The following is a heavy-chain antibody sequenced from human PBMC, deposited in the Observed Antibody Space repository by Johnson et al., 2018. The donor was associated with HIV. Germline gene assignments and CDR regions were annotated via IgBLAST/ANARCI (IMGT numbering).Heavy chain of an antibody. J-gene: IGHJ3*01. Sequence: VQLVESGGGVVRPGGSLRLSCAASGFTFVDYGMSWVRQAPGKGLEWVSVINWNGGSTGYADSVKGRFTISRDNAKNSLYLQMNSLRAEDSAVYYCARERQGAAVGDGFDVWGQGTMVTVSS. CDR1: GFTFVDYG. V-gene: IGHV3-20*04. CDR3: ARERQGAAVGDGFDV. CDR2: INWNGGST. D-gene: IGHD6-19*01.